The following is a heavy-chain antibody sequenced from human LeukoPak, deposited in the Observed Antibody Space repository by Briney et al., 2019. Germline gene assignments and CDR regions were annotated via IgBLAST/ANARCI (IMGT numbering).Heavy chain of an antibody. V-gene: IGHV4-59*01. Sequence: SETLSLTCSVSGGSISGYYWSWIRQPPGQGLEWIGYIYYSGSAYYNPSLKSRVTISVDTSKNQFSLKLTSVTAADTAVYYCARGGASRSDSSGWYVFWGQGTLVTVSS. CDR1: GGSISGYY. D-gene: IGHD6-19*01. CDR3: ARGGASRSDSSGWYVF. J-gene: IGHJ4*02. CDR2: IYYSGSA.